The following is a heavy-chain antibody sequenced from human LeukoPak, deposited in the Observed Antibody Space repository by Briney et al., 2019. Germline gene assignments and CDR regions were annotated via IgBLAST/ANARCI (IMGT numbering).Heavy chain of an antibody. CDR3: ARVLSAAGFDFDY. V-gene: IGHV3-21*01. J-gene: IGHJ4*02. CDR2: ISSSSSYI. CDR1: GFTFSSYS. Sequence: PGGSLRLSCAASGFTFSSYSMNWVRQAPGKGLEWVSSISSSSSYIYYADSVKGRFTISRDNAKNSLYLQMNSLRAEATAVYYCARVLSAAGFDFDYWGQGTLVTVSS. D-gene: IGHD3-10*01.